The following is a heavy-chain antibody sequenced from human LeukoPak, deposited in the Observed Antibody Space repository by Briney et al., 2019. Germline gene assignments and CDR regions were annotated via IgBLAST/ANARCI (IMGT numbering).Heavy chain of an antibody. Sequence: PSETLSLTCIVSGGSFSSNNYYWSWIRQPAGKGLEWIGRIHISGNKNYNPSLKSRVTMSLHTSKNQFSLKLTSVTAADTAVFYCARSLRLRGTFFDSWGQGTPVTVSS. CDR3: ARSLRLRGTFFDS. D-gene: IGHD3-10*01. V-gene: IGHV4-61*02. CDR1: GGSFSSNNYY. CDR2: IHISGNK. J-gene: IGHJ4*02.